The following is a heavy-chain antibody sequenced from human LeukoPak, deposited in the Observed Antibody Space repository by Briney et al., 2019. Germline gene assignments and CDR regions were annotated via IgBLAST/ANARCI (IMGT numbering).Heavy chain of an antibody. CDR2: MNPNCGNT. CDR1: GYTFTSYD. Sequence: GASVKVSCKASGYTFTSYDINWVRQATGQGLEWMGWMNPNCGNTGYAQKFQGRVTMTRNTSISTAYMELSSLRSEDTAVYYCARGGSSGWYPSSAALDYWGQGTLVTVSS. J-gene: IGHJ4*02. D-gene: IGHD6-19*01. CDR3: ARGGSSGWYPSSAALDY. V-gene: IGHV1-8*01.